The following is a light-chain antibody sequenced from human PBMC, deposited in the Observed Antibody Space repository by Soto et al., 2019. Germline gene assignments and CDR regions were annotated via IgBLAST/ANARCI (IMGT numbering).Light chain of an antibody. CDR1: QSISSW. CDR2: RAS. Sequence: DIRMTQSPSTLSASVGDRVTITCRASQSISSWLAWYQQRPGKAPKLLIYRASSLESGVPSRFSGSGSGTEFTLTIGSLQPDDFATYYCQQYNSYPYTFGQGTKLEIK. J-gene: IGKJ2*01. CDR3: QQYNSYPYT. V-gene: IGKV1-5*03.